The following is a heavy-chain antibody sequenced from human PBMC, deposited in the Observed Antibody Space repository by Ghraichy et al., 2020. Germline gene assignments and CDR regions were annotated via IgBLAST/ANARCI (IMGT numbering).Heavy chain of an antibody. Sequence: ASVKVSCKASGYTFTSYGISWVRQAPGQGLEWMGWISAYNGNTNYAQKLQGRVTMTTDTSTSTAYMELRSLRSDDTAVYYCARDLSQVTTVPLEFDYWGQGTLVTISS. V-gene: IGHV1-18*01. D-gene: IGHD4-17*01. J-gene: IGHJ4*02. CDR2: ISAYNGNT. CDR1: GYTFTSYG. CDR3: ARDLSQVTTVPLEFDY.